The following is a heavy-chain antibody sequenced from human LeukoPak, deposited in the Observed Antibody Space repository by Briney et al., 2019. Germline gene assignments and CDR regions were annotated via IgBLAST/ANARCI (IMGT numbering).Heavy chain of an antibody. CDR1: GFTFYYYA. CDR3: AGPPPHYYDSSGYYYEYYYYGMDV. V-gene: IGHV3-23*01. CDR2: ISGSGGST. D-gene: IGHD3-22*01. J-gene: IGHJ6*02. Sequence: GGSLRLSCAASGFTFYYYAMHWVRQAPGKGLEWVSAISGSGGSTYYADSVKGRFTISRDNSKNTLYLQMNSLRAEDTAVYYCAGPPPHYYDSSGYYYEYYYYGMDVWGQGTTVTVSS.